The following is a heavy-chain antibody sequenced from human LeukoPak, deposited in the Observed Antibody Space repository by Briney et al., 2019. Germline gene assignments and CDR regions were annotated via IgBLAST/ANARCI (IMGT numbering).Heavy chain of an antibody. V-gene: IGHV3-23*01. D-gene: IGHD3-22*01. Sequence: QSGGSLRLSCAASGFTFSSYAMSWLRQAPGKGLEWVSALSGCGGTTYYADSVKGRFTISRDNSKNTLYLQMNSLRAEDTAVYYCAKAPYSSGAWFDPWGQGTLVTVSS. CDR3: AKAPYSSGAWFDP. J-gene: IGHJ5*02. CDR1: GFTFSSYA. CDR2: LSGCGGTT.